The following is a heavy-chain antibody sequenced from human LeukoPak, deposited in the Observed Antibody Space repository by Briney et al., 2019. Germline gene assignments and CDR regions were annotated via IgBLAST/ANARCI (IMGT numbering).Heavy chain of an antibody. CDR2: IYYSGST. Sequence: SETLSLTCTVSGGSISSYYWSWIRQPPGKGLEWIGYIYYSGSTNYNPSLKSRVTISVDTSKNQFSLKLSSVTAADTAVYYCARSIAARPFFDYWGQGTLVTVSS. D-gene: IGHD6-6*01. CDR1: GGSISSYY. J-gene: IGHJ4*02. V-gene: IGHV4-59*08. CDR3: ARSIAARPFFDY.